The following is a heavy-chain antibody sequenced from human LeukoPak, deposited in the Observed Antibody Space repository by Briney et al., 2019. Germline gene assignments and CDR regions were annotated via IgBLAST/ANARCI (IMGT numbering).Heavy chain of an antibody. CDR3: ARVFGGSGLFDY. V-gene: IGHV4-30-4*01. CDR1: GGSISSGDYY. CDR2: IYYSGST. D-gene: IGHD2-15*01. Sequence: SETLSLTCTVSGGSISSGDYYWSWIRQPPGKGLEWIGYIYYSGSTYYNPSLKSRVTISVDTSKNQFSLKLSSVTAADTAVYYCARVFGGSGLFDYWGQGTLVIVSS. J-gene: IGHJ4*02.